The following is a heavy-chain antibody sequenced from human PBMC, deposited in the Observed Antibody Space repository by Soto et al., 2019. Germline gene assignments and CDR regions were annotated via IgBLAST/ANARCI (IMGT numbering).Heavy chain of an antibody. J-gene: IGHJ4*02. CDR3: ARGASPLIDY. V-gene: IGHV1-3*01. Sequence: QVQLVQSGAEVKKPGASVKVSCKASGYTFTSYAMHWVRPAPGQRLEWIGWIKAGNGNTKYSQKFQGRVTITRDTAERTAYMELSSLRSDDTAVYYCARGASPLIDYWGQGTLVTVSS. CDR2: IKAGNGNT. D-gene: IGHD1-26*01. CDR1: GYTFTSYA.